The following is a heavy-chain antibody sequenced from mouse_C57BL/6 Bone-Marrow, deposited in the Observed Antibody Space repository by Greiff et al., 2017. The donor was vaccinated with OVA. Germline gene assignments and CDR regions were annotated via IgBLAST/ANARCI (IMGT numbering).Heavy chain of an antibody. V-gene: IGHV1-69*01. D-gene: IGHD1-1*01. Sequence: VQLQQSGAELVRPGASVTLSCKASGYTFTSYWMHWVKQRPGQGLEWIGEIDPSDSYTNYNQKFKGKSTLTVDKSSSTAYMQLSSLTSEDSAVYYCASHYYGTRYFDYWGQGTTLTVSS. CDR1: GYTFTSYW. CDR2: IDPSDSYT. J-gene: IGHJ2*01. CDR3: ASHYYGTRYFDY.